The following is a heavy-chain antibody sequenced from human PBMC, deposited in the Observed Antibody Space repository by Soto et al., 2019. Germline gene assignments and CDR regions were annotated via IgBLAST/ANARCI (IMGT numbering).Heavy chain of an antibody. CDR2: INQDGSES. CDR1: GLTFSNYW. D-gene: IGHD2-2*01. V-gene: IGHV3-7*01. Sequence: EVQLVESGGGLVQPGGSLRLSCVVSGLTFSNYWMSWVRQAPGKGLEWVANINQDGSESYYVDSVKGRFTISRDNAKYSLYLQMTSLRAEDTAVYYCARPARECSSPGCANWGQGTLVTVSS. J-gene: IGHJ4*02. CDR3: ARPARECSSPGCAN.